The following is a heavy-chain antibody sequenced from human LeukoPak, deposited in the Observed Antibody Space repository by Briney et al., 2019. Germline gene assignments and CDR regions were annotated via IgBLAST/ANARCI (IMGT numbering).Heavy chain of an antibody. Sequence: PSETLSLTCTVSGGSISSYYWIWIRQSAGKGLEWIGRINTSGSTNYNPSLRSRVTMSVNTSKNQFSLNLTSVTAADTAVYSCAREGGDPRWLDPWGQGTLVTVSS. CDR2: INTSGST. D-gene: IGHD6-25*01. CDR1: GGSISSYY. CDR3: AREGGDPRWLDP. V-gene: IGHV4-4*07. J-gene: IGHJ5*02.